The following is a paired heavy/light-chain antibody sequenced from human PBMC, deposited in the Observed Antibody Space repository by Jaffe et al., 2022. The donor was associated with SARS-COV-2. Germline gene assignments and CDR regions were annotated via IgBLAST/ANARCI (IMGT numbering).Heavy chain of an antibody. CDR1: GFTFSDYG. J-gene: IGHJ4*02. V-gene: IGHV3-30*18. Sequence: QVHLVESGGGVVQPGRSLTLSCAASGFTFSDYGMRWVRQAPGKGLEWVAVVSYNGILAYYGDSVKGRFTISRDNSQSTLYLQMNSLRTDDTAVYYCAKEHTAKIGFNFDWWGRGIQVTVSS. D-gene: IGHD5-18*01. CDR3: AKEHTAKIGFNFDW. CDR2: VSYNGILA.
Light chain of an antibody. CDR1: QDIRTW. Sequence: DTQMTQSPSSVSASVGDRVTITCRASQDIRTWLAWYQQKPGKAPNLLIYAASTLQSGVPSRFSGSGFGTDFTLTITSLQPEDSATYFCQQGLNFPWTFGQGTKVEIK. V-gene: IGKV1-12*01. CDR2: AAS. J-gene: IGKJ1*01. CDR3: QQGLNFPWT.